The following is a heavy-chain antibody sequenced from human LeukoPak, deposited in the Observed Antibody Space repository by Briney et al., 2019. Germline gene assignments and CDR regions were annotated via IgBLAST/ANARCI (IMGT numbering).Heavy chain of an antibody. Sequence: GGSLRLSCAASGFTFRSFWMHWVRQTPGKELVWVSRINNDDNDDGSSTVYADSVKGRFTISRDNSKNTLYLQLNSLRVEDTAVYYCAKNRGAGSHYYYHMNVWGKGTTVTVSS. J-gene: IGHJ6*03. CDR3: AKNRGAGSHYYYHMNV. CDR2: INNDDNDDGSST. V-gene: IGHV3-74*01. D-gene: IGHD1-26*01. CDR1: GFTFRSFW.